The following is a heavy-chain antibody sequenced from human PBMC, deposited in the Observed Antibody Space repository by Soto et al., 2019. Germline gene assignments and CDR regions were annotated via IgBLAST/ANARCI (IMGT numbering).Heavy chain of an antibody. Sequence: SGPKRVNPTQTLTLTCTFSGCSLSSTRMAVGWIRQPPGKALEWLALIYWDDDKRYSPFLKSRLTITKDTSKNQVVLTMSNMDPVDTARYYCAHIVVAGLGYYFDYWGQGTLVTVSS. V-gene: IGHV2-5*02. CDR2: IYWDDDK. CDR1: GCSLSSTRMA. CDR3: AHIVVAGLGYYFDY. J-gene: IGHJ4*02. D-gene: IGHD6-19*01.